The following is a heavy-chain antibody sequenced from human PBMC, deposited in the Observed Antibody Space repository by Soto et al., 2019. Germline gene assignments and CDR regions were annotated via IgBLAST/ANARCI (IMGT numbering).Heavy chain of an antibody. D-gene: IGHD2-2*01. CDR3: ARGRVPAADNLFDY. Sequence: SDTLSLTCAVYGGSFSGYYWSWIRQPPGKGLEWIGEINHSGSTNYNPSLKSRVTISVDTSKNQFSLKLSSVTAADTAVYYCARGRVPAADNLFDYWGQGTLVTVSS. CDR1: GGSFSGYY. J-gene: IGHJ4*02. V-gene: IGHV4-34*01. CDR2: INHSGST.